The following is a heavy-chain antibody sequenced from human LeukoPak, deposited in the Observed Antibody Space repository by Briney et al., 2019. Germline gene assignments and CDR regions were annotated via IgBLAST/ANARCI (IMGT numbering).Heavy chain of an antibody. D-gene: IGHD6-13*01. CDR1: GYTFTSYG. Sequence: ASVKVSCKASGYTFTSYGISWVRQAPGQGLEWMGWISAYNGNTNYAQKLQGRVTMTTDTSTSTAYMELRSLRSEDTAVYYCARDRWYSSSWYGPDAFDIWGQGTMVTVSS. J-gene: IGHJ3*02. V-gene: IGHV1-18*01. CDR2: ISAYNGNT. CDR3: ARDRWYSSSWYGPDAFDI.